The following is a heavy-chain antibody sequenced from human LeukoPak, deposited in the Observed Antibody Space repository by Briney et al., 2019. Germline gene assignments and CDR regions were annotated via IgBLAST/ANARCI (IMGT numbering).Heavy chain of an antibody. J-gene: IGHJ3*02. CDR3: TTDGPYEAPGSYFDAFDI. Sequence: SETLSLTCNVSGGPISSYYWSWIRKPPGKGLEWIGYIYYSGSTNYNPSLKSRVTISVDTSKNQLTLKLTSVTAADTAVYYCTTDGPYEAPGSYFDAFDIWGQGTMVTVYS. CDR1: GGPISSYY. V-gene: IGHV4-59*01. CDR2: IYYSGST. D-gene: IGHD1-26*01.